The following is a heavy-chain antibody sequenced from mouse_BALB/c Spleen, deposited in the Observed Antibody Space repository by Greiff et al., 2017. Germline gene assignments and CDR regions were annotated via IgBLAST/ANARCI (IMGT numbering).Heavy chain of an antibody. Sequence: VQLQESGAELVRPGVSVKISCKGSGYTFTDYAMHWVKQSHAKSLEWIGVISTYYGDASYNQKFKGKATMTVDKSSSTAYMELARLTSEDSAIYYCARDGYYPFYAMDDWGQGTSVTVSS. D-gene: IGHD2-3*01. CDR3: ARDGYYPFYAMDD. CDR2: ISTYYGDA. CDR1: GYTFTDYA. V-gene: IGHV1S137*01. J-gene: IGHJ4*01.